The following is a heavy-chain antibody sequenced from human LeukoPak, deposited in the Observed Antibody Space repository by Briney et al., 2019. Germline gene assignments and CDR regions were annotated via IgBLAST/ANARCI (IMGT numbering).Heavy chain of an antibody. CDR1: GFTVSNNY. J-gene: IGHJ4*02. V-gene: IGHV3-53*01. CDR3: ARVDGGQSI. D-gene: IGHD6-6*01. Sequence: PGGSLRLSCAASGFTVSNNYMSWVRQAPGKGLEWVSLIHRGGTTYYADSVKGRFTISRDNSKNTLYFQMNSLRAEDTAVYYCARVDGGQSIWGQGTLVTVSP. CDR2: IHRGGTT.